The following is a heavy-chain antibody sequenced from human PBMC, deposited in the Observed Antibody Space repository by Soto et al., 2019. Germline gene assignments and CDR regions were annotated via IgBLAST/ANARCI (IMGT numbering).Heavy chain of an antibody. CDR1: GFTFSSYA. J-gene: IGHJ4*02. CDR2: ISGSGDST. Sequence: EVQLLESGGGLVQPGGSLRLSCAASGFTFSSYAMSWVRQAPGKGLEWVSGISGSGDSTYYADSVKGRFTISRDSSKNTLYLKINSLRAEDTAVYYCAKDRVLTGIIGALGYWGQGTLVTVSS. V-gene: IGHV3-23*01. CDR3: AKDRVLTGIIGALGY. D-gene: IGHD2-21*02.